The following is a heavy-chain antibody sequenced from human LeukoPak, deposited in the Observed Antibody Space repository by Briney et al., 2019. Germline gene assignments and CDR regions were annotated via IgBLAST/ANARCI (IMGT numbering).Heavy chain of an antibody. Sequence: GGSLRLSCAASGFTFSGSAMHWVRQASGKGLEWVGRIRSKPNNYATAYAESVKGRFTISRDDSKNTAYLQMNSLETEDTAVYYCTRGVVDYWGQGTLVTVSS. J-gene: IGHJ4*02. CDR2: IRSKPNNYAT. CDR1: GFTFSGSA. D-gene: IGHD3-10*01. V-gene: IGHV3-73*01. CDR3: TRGVVDY.